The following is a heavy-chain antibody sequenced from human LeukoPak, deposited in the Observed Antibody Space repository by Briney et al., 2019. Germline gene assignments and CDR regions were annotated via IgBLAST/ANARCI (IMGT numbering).Heavy chain of an antibody. Sequence: GGSLRLSCTASGFTFGDYAMSWGRQAPRKGLERVGFIRSKAYGGTTEYAASVKGTLTISRDDSKSIAYLQMNSLKTEDTAVYYCTRVGSGSYYGPFDYWGQGTLVTVSS. CDR1: GFTFGDYA. CDR2: IRSKAYGGTT. V-gene: IGHV3-49*04. CDR3: TRVGSGSYYGPFDY. J-gene: IGHJ4*02. D-gene: IGHD1-26*01.